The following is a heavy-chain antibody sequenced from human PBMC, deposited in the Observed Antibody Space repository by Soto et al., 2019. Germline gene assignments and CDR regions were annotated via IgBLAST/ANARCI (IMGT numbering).Heavy chain of an antibody. CDR1: GGTISSYA. J-gene: IGHJ4*02. V-gene: IGHV1-69*06. D-gene: IGHD3-10*01. Sequence: QVQLVQSGAEVKKPGSSVKVSCKASGGTISSYAINWVRQAPGQGLEWMGAIIPLFDAPKFAQKFQGRVTITADKSTNTAYMELSSLRSEDTAIYYWARGLSADYWGQGTLVTVSS. CDR2: IIPLFDAP. CDR3: ARGLSADY.